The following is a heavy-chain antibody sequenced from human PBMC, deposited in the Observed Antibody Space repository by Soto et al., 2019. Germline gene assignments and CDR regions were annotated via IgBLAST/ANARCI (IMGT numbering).Heavy chain of an antibody. CDR3: ARHSNEYRKSLDY. CDR1: GGSISSGTYY. V-gene: IGHV4-39*01. D-gene: IGHD1-1*01. J-gene: IGHJ4*02. Sequence: SETLSLTCTVSGGSISSGTYYWGWIRQPPGKGLEWIGSVSYRGRTYYNPSLESRVTMSVDTSKNQFSLKLSSVTAADTAVYYCARHSNEYRKSLDYWGKGTLVTVSS. CDR2: VSYRGRT.